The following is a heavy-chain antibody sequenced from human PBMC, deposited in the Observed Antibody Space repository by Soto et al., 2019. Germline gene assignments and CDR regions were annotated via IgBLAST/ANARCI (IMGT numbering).Heavy chain of an antibody. V-gene: IGHV1-18*01. CDR3: SRDIAVGYSSSWYGWFDP. CDR1: GYTFTSYG. D-gene: IGHD6-13*01. CDR2: ISAYNGNT. J-gene: IGHJ5*02. Sequence: ASVKVTCKDSGYTFTSYGISWVRQAPGQGLERMGWISAYNGNTNYAQKLQGRVTMTTDPSTSTAYMELRSLRSDDTAVYYCSRDIAVGYSSSWYGWFDPWGQGTLVTVSS.